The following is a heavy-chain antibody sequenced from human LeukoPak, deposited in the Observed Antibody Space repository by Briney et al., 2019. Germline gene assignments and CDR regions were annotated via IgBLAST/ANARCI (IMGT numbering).Heavy chain of an antibody. CDR3: ARGPPYYYGSGSSLRGAFDI. CDR2: INWNGGST. D-gene: IGHD3-10*01. CDR1: GFTFDDYG. V-gene: IGHV3-20*04. Sequence: GGSLRLSCAASGFTFDDYGMRGVRQAPGKGLEWVSGINWNGGSTGYADSVKGRFTISRDNAKNSLYLQMNSLRAEDTALYYCARGPPYYYGSGSSLRGAFDIWGQGTMVTVSS. J-gene: IGHJ3*02.